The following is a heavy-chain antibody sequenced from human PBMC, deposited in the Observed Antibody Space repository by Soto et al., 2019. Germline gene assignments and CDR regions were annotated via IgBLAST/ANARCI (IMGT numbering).Heavy chain of an antibody. D-gene: IGHD6-19*01. CDR3: ARQYSSGWYGSDYGMDV. Sequence: QVQLVQSGAEVKKPGASVKVSCKASGYTFTSYGISWVRQAPGQGLEWMRWISAYNGKTNYAQKLQGRVTMTTDTSTSTAYMVLRSLRADDTAVYYCARQYSSGWYGSDYGMDVWGQGTTVTVSS. V-gene: IGHV1-18*01. CDR1: GYTFTSYG. J-gene: IGHJ6*02. CDR2: ISAYNGKT.